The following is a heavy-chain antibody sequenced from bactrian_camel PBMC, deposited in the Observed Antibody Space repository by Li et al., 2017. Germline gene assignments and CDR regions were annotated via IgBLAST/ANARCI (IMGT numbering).Heavy chain of an antibody. J-gene: IGHJ6*01. V-gene: IGHV3S40*01. CDR3: AAGLLEVADDVVLRLAAAGKGFGY. D-gene: IGHD1*01. Sequence: VQLVESGGGSVQAGGSLRLSCEASNIYTYSSYCMGWIRQAPGKEREVLAVISTGGGTTHYADSVRDRFTISQDNVKNTVYLQMNRLKPEDSAKYYCAAGLLEVADDVVLRLAAAGKGFGYWGQGTQVTVS. CDR2: ISTGGGTT. CDR1: NIYTYSSYC.